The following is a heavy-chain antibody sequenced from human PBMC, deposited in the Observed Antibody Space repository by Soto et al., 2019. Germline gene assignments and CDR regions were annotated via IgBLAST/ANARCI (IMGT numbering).Heavy chain of an antibody. CDR3: ARGASYGMDV. V-gene: IGHV3-74*01. CDR1: GFTFSYW. J-gene: IGHJ6*02. CDR2: INAAGSIT. Sequence: GGSLRLSCAASGFTFSYWMHWVRQVPGKGLVWVSRINAAGSITTYADSVKGRFTISRDNAKNSLYLQMNSLRAEDTAVYYCARGASYGMDVWGQGTTVTVSS.